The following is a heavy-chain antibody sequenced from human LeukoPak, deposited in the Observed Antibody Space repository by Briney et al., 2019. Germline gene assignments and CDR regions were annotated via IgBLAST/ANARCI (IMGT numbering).Heavy chain of an antibody. CDR2: IKQDGSEQ. CDR3: ARESAGGPDY. V-gene: IGHV3-7*05. D-gene: IGHD6-19*01. CDR1: GFTLSSHW. Sequence: PGGSLRLSCAASGFTLSSHWMSWVRQAPGKGLEWVANIKQDGSEQYYADAVRGRFTISRDNAKNSLYLQTNSLTAEDTAIYYCARESAGGPDYWGQGTLVTVSS. J-gene: IGHJ4*02.